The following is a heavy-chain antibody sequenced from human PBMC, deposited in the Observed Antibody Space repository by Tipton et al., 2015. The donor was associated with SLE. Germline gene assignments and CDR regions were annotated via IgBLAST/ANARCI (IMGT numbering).Heavy chain of an antibody. CDR2: INHSGST. J-gene: IGHJ4*02. Sequence: TLSLTYAVYGGSFSGYYWSWIRQPPGKGLEWIGEINHSGSTNYNPSLKSRVTISVDTSKHQFSLKLSSVTAADTAVYYCARRPSVAAAGAFDYWGQGTLVTVSS. D-gene: IGHD6-13*01. CDR3: ARRPSVAAAGAFDY. V-gene: IGHV4-34*01. CDR1: GGSFSGYY.